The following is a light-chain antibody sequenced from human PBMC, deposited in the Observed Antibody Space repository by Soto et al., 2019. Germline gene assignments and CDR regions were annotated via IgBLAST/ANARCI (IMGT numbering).Light chain of an antibody. CDR3: SSYTSSSTLAV. V-gene: IGLV2-14*01. CDR1: SSDVGGYNY. J-gene: IGLJ1*01. CDR2: DVS. Sequence: QSALTQPASVSGSPGQSITISCTGTSSDVGGYNYVSWYQQHPGKAPKLMIYDVSNRSSGVSNRFSGSKSGNTASLTISGLQAEDEADYYCSSYTSSSTLAVFGTGTKVTVL.